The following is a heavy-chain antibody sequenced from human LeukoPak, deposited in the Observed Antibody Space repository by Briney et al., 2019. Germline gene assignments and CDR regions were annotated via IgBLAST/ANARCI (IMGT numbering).Heavy chain of an antibody. V-gene: IGHV1-69*13. J-gene: IGHJ6*03. CDR3: ARSYYDFTPPNYYYYYMDV. D-gene: IGHD3-3*01. CDR2: IIPMFATA. CDR1: GGTFSSYA. Sequence: GASVKVSCKASGGTFSSYAISWVRQAPGQGLEWMGGIIPMFATANYAQKFQGRVTITADDSTSTAYMELSSLRSEDTAVYYCARSYYDFTPPNYYYYYMDVWGKGTTVTVSS.